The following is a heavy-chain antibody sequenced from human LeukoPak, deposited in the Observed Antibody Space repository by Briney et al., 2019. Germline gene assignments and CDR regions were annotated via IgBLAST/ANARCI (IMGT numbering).Heavy chain of an antibody. V-gene: IGHV4-30-2*01. CDR3: ARVSGYDLRTYYFDY. CDR1: GGSISSGGYS. J-gene: IGHJ4*02. Sequence: PSQTLSLTCAVSGGSISSGGYSWSWLRQPPGKGLEWIGYIYHSGSTYYNPSLKSRVTISVDRSKNQFSLKLSSVTAADTAVYYCARVSGYDLRTYYFDYWGQGTLVTVSS. D-gene: IGHD5-12*01. CDR2: IYHSGST.